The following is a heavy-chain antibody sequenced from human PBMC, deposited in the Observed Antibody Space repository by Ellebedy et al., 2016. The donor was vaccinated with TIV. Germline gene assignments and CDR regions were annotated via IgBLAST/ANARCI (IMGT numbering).Heavy chain of an antibody. V-gene: IGHV3-23*01. Sequence: GESLKISCAASGFTFSSYAMNWVRQAPGKGLEWVSIISGTGGSTNYADSVKGRFTISRHNSKNMLYLQMNSLRAEDTAIYYCAKSPSRKPGLLDYWGQGTLVTVSS. CDR3: AKSPSRKPGLLDY. CDR2: ISGTGGST. D-gene: IGHD1-14*01. CDR1: GFTFSSYA. J-gene: IGHJ4*02.